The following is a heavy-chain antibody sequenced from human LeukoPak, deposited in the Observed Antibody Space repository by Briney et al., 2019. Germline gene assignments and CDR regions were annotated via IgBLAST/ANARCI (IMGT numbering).Heavy chain of an antibody. Sequence: GESLKISCKGSEYSFASYWIAWVRQMPGKGLEWMGIIYVGDSDTRYSPSFQGQVTISADKSINTAYLQWSSLKASDTAMYYCARHVVRGVIFDWFDPWGQGTLVTVSS. V-gene: IGHV5-51*01. CDR3: ARHVVRGVIFDWFDP. CDR2: IYVGDSDT. D-gene: IGHD3-10*02. J-gene: IGHJ5*02. CDR1: EYSFASYW.